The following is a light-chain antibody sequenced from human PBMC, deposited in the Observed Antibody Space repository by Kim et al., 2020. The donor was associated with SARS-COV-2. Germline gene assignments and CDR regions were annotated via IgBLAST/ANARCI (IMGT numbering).Light chain of an antibody. CDR2: KAS. V-gene: IGKV1-5*03. J-gene: IGKJ1*01. CDR3: QQYNDYAT. CDR1: RPISTW. Sequence: IQLTQSPSTLSASVGDTVTITCRASRPISTWLAWYQQKPGKVPKLLIYKASSLESGVSSRFSGSGSGTEFTLTINSLQPDDFATYYCQQYNDYATFGQGTKVDIK.